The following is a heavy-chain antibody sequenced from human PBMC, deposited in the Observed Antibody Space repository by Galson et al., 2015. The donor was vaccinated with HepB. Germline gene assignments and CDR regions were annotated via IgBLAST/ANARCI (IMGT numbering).Heavy chain of an antibody. CDR2: ISSNGGST. Sequence: SLRLSCAASGFTFSSYAMHWVRQAPGKGLEYVSAISSNGGSTYYADSVKGRFTISRDNSKNTLYLQMSSLRAEDTAVYYCVKHEMATIFWFHQPFDYWGQGTLVTVSS. CDR1: GFTFSSYA. V-gene: IGHV3-64D*09. CDR3: VKHEMATIFWFHQPFDY. D-gene: IGHD5-24*01. J-gene: IGHJ4*02.